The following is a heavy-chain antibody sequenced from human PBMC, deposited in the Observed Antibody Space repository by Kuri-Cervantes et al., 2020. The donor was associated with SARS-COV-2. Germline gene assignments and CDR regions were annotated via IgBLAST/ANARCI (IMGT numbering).Heavy chain of an antibody. CDR2: INPNSGGT. J-gene: IGHJ5*02. CDR3: ARDSGSYLRWFDP. V-gene: IGHV1-2*04. D-gene: IGHD1-26*01. CDR1: GYTFTGYY. Sequence: ASVKVSCKASGYTFTGYYMHWVRQAPGQGLEWMGWINPNSGGTNYAQKFQGWVTMTRDTSISTAYMELSRLRSGDTAVYYCARDSGSYLRWFDPWGQGTLVTVSS.